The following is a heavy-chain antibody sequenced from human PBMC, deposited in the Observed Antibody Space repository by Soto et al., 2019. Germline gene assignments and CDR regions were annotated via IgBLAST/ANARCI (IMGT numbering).Heavy chain of an antibody. CDR3: AKRTDVETGMGEY. J-gene: IGHJ4*02. Sequence: GGSLRLSCAASGFTFSSYGMHWVRQAPGKGLEWVAVISYDGSNKYYADSVKGRFTISRDNSKNTLYLQMNSLRAEDTAVYYCAKRTDVETGMGEYWGQGTPVTVSS. V-gene: IGHV3-30*18. CDR2: ISYDGSNK. D-gene: IGHD5-18*01. CDR1: GFTFSSYG.